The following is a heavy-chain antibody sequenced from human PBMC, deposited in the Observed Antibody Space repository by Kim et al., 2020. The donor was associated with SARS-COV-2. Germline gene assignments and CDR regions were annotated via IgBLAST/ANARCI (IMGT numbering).Heavy chain of an antibody. CDR2: IYYSGST. CDR3: ARDRGPYYYGSGSPVHYYGMDV. CDR1: GGSISSYY. D-gene: IGHD3-10*01. J-gene: IGHJ6*04. Sequence: SETLSLTCTVSGGSISSYYWSWIRQPPGKGLEWIGYIYYSGSTNYNPSLKSRVTISVNTSKNQFSLKLSSVTAADTAVYYCARDRGPYYYGSGSPVHYYGMDVWGKGTTVTVSS. V-gene: IGHV4-59*01.